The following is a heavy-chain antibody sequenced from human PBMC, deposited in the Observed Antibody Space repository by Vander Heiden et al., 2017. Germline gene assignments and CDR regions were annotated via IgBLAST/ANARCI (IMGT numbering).Heavy chain of an antibody. J-gene: IGHJ6*02. D-gene: IGHD2-15*01. V-gene: IGHV3-30*03. Sequence: FSSYGIQWVRQAPGRGLEWVALISYDGSHKYCADSVKGRVTISRDNSKYTLYRQMNSLRVEETAVYYCALDPAAYRAPYFYDGMDVWGQGTTVTVSS. CDR2: ISYDGSHK. CDR3: ALDPAAYRAPYFYDGMDV. CDR1: FSSYG.